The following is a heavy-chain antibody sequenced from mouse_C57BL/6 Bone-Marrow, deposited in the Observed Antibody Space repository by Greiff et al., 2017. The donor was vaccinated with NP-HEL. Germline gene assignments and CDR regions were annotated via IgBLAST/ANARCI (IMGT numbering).Heavy chain of an antibody. D-gene: IGHD1-1*01. CDR3: ARPPLYGTDFDY. CDR1: GFTFSDYY. Sequence: EVKLVESEGGLVQPGSAMKLSCTASGFTFSDYYMAWVRQVPEKGLEWVANINYDGSSTYYLDSLKSRFIISRDNAKNILYLQMSSLKSEDTATYYCARPPLYGTDFDYWGQGTTLTVSS. V-gene: IGHV5-16*01. CDR2: INYDGSST. J-gene: IGHJ2*01.